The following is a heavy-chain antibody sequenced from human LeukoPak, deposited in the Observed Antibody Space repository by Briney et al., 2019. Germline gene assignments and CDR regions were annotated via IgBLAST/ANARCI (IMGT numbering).Heavy chain of an antibody. CDR3: ARLTHAVQWLAGKYFDY. Sequence: ASVKVSCKASGYTFTSYYMDWVRQAPGQGLEWMGIINPSGGSTSYAQKFQGRVTMTRDTSTSTVYMELSSLRSEDTAVYYCARLTHAVQWLAGKYFDYWGQGTLVTVSS. J-gene: IGHJ4*02. CDR1: GYTFTSYY. CDR2: INPSGGST. V-gene: IGHV1-46*01. D-gene: IGHD6-19*01.